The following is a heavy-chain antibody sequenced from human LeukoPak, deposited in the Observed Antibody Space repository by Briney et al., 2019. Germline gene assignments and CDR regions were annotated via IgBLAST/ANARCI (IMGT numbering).Heavy chain of an antibody. D-gene: IGHD3-10*01. Sequence: ASVKVSCKASGYTFTSYDINWVRQATGQGLEWMGWINAGNGNTKYSQKFQGRVTITRDTSASTAYMELSSLRSEDTAVYYCARVHSRYYGSGNGMDVWGKGTTVTVSS. J-gene: IGHJ6*04. CDR3: ARVHSRYYGSGNGMDV. CDR1: GYTFTSYD. CDR2: INAGNGNT. V-gene: IGHV1-3*01.